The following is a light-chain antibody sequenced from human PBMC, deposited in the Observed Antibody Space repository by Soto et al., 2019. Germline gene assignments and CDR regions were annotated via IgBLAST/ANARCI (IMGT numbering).Light chain of an antibody. V-gene: IGLV1-40*01. CDR2: GNS. CDR3: QSYDSSLYV. Sequence: QSVLTQPPSVSGAPGQRVTISCTGSSSNIGAGYDVHWYQQLPGTAPKLLIYGNSNRPSGVPDRFSGSKSGTSASLAITGLHAEDDADYYCQSYDSSLYVFGTGTKLTVL. J-gene: IGLJ1*01. CDR1: SSNIGAGYD.